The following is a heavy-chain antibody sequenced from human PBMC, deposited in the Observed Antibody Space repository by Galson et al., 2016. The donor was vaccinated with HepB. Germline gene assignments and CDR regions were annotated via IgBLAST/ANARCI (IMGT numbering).Heavy chain of an antibody. CDR2: INPQRGGF. Sequence: SVKVSCKASGYTFTDYSVHWVRLAPGQGLQWMGWINPQRGGFHFARTFQDRVTLTGDTSMSTVYMEVSRLKSDDTAMYFCARDGLNDPLFDFWGQGTLVTVSS. CDR1: GYTFTDYS. V-gene: IGHV1-2*02. D-gene: IGHD3-10*01. CDR3: ARDGLNDPLFDF. J-gene: IGHJ4*02.